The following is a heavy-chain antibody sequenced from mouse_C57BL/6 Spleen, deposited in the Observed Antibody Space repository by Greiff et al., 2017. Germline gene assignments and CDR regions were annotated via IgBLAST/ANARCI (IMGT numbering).Heavy chain of an antibody. CDR1: GYAFSSYW. D-gene: IGHD2-4*01. Sequence: QVQLQQSGAELVKPGASVKISCKASGYAFSSYWMNWVQQRPGKGLEWIGQIYPGDGDTNYNGKFKGKATLTADKSSSTAYMQLSSLTSEDSAVYFCARSAYDYLYAMDYWGQGTSVTVSS. CDR3: ARSAYDYLYAMDY. CDR2: IYPGDGDT. V-gene: IGHV1-80*01. J-gene: IGHJ4*01.